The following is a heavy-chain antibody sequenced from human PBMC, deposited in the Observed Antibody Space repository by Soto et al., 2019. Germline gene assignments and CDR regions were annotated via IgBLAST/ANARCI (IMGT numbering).Heavy chain of an antibody. J-gene: IGHJ4*02. Sequence: PGGSLRLSGASSGFTVTSHYMSWVRQAPGKGLEWVSVIYSGGSTYYAVSVKGRFTISRDNSKNTLYLQMNSLRAEDTAVYYCARDLYFDYWGQGTLVTVSS. CDR3: ARDLYFDY. CDR2: IYSGGST. CDR1: GFTVTSHY. V-gene: IGHV3-66*01.